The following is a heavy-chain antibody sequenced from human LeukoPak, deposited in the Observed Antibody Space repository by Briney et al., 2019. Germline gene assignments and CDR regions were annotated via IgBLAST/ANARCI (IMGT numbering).Heavy chain of an antibody. D-gene: IGHD3-16*02. CDR3: AGGSYDYVWGSYRPRGRNYYFDY. Sequence: PSETLSLTCTVSGYSISSGYYWGWIRQPPGKGLEWIGSIYHSGSTYYNPSLKSRVTISVDTSKNQFSLKLSSVTAADTAVYDCAGGSYDYVWGSYRPRGRNYYFDYWGQGTLVTVSS. V-gene: IGHV4-38-2*02. CDR2: IYHSGST. J-gene: IGHJ4*02. CDR1: GYSISSGYY.